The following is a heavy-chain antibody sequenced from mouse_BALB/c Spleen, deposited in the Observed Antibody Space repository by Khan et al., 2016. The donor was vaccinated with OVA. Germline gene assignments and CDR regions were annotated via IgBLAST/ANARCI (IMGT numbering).Heavy chain of an antibody. Sequence: QVQLQQSGAELVKPGTSVTLSCKASGYNFTSYWINWVKLRPGQGLEWIGNIYPGSGSTNYNEKFKSKATLTVDTSSSTAVMQLSSLASEASALYSYASRGDWGLRYFDYWGQGTTLTVSA. CDR1: GYNFTSYW. CDR2: IYPGSGST. V-gene: IGHV1-55*01. D-gene: IGHD3-3*01. CDR3: ASRGDWGLRYFDY. J-gene: IGHJ2*01.